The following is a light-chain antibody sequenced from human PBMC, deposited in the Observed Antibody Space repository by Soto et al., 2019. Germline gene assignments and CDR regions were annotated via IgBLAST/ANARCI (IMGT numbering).Light chain of an antibody. Sequence: QSALTQPASVSGSPGQSITISCTGTSSDVGSYNLVSWYQQHPGKAPKLIIYEGSGRPSGVSNRFSGSKSGNTASLTNSGLQAEDEADYYCCSYAGSSTFYVFGTGTKLTVL. CDR2: EGS. CDR3: CSYAGSSTFYV. CDR1: SSDVGSYNL. J-gene: IGLJ1*01. V-gene: IGLV2-23*01.